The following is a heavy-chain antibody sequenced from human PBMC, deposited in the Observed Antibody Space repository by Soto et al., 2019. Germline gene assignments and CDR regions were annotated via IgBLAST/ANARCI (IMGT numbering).Heavy chain of an antibody. Sequence: SETLSLTCAVSARSTSSGGYSWSWIRQPPGKGLEWIGYIYHSGSTYYNASLKSRVTISVDRSKNQFSLKLSSVTAADTSVYYCARAQTYCSGGSCFPYYFDYWGQGTLVTVSS. CDR2: IYHSGST. V-gene: IGHV4-30-2*01. CDR3: ARAQTYCSGGSCFPYYFDY. D-gene: IGHD2-15*01. J-gene: IGHJ4*02. CDR1: ARSTSSGGYS.